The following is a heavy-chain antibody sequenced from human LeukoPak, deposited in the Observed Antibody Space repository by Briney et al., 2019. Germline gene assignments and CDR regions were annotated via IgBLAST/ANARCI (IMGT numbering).Heavy chain of an antibody. J-gene: IGHJ4*02. D-gene: IGHD5-24*01. CDR1: GFTFSSYW. Sequence: GGSLRLSCAASGFTFSSYWMSWVRQAPGTGLEWVANIKHDGNEKYYVDSVKGRFSISRDSAKNSLYLQMNSLRAEDTAVYYCARERVGRDGHSNFDYWGQGTLVTVSS. CDR2: IKHDGNEK. CDR3: ARERVGRDGHSNFDY. V-gene: IGHV3-7*05.